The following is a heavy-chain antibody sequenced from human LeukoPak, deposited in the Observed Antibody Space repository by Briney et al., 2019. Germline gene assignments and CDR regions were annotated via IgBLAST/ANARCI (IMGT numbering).Heavy chain of an antibody. Sequence: PGGSLRLSCAASGFTFSSYAMSWVRQAPGKGLEWVSGISGSGGSTYYADSVKGRFTISRDYSKNTLYLQMNSLRAEDTAVYYCAKPVLEYQPFYTAFDYWGQGTLVTVSS. D-gene: IGHD2-2*01. CDR3: AKPVLEYQPFYTAFDY. J-gene: IGHJ4*02. V-gene: IGHV3-23*01. CDR1: GFTFSSYA. CDR2: ISGSGGST.